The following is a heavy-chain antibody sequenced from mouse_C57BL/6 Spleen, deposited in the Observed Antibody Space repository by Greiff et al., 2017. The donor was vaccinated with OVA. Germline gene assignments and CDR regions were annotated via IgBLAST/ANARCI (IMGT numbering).Heavy chain of an antibody. CDR1: GYTFTSYW. CDR3: ARRGYYSSVDY. Sequence: QVQLQQPGAELVMPGASVKLSCKASGYTFTSYWMHWVKQRPGQGLEWIGEIDPSDSYTNYNQKFKGKSTLTVDKSSSTAYMQLSSLTSEDSAVYYCARRGYYSSVDYWGQGTTLTVSS. V-gene: IGHV1-69*01. J-gene: IGHJ2*01. D-gene: IGHD1-1*01. CDR2: IDPSDSYT.